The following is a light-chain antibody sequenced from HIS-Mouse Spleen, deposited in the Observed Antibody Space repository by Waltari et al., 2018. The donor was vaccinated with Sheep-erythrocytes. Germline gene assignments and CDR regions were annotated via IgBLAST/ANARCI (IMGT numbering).Light chain of an antibody. CDR1: SSDVGGYNY. J-gene: IGLJ3*02. CDR2: EVS. V-gene: IGLV2-8*01. Sequence: QSALTQPPSASGSPGQSVTISCTGTSSDVGGYNYVSWYQQHPGKAPKPMIYEVSKRPSGVPDCFSGSKSGNTASLTVSGLQAEDEADYYCSSYAGSNNWVFGGGTKLTVL. CDR3: SSYAGSNNWV.